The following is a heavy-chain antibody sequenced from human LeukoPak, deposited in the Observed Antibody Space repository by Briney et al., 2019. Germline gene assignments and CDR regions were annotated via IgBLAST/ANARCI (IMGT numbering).Heavy chain of an antibody. D-gene: IGHD2-21*02. CDR3: VRFSRITWGDWGDAFDV. CDR2: IDDGGNT. J-gene: IGHJ3*01. CDR1: GGSFSDYF. V-gene: IGHV4-34*01. Sequence: SETLSLMCSVYGGSFSDYFWSWIRQPPGKGLEWIGEIDDGGNTNYNPSLMSRVIVAMEKSKKQFSLVMRSVTAADTAVYYCVRFSRITWGDWGDAFDVWGQGATVIVSS.